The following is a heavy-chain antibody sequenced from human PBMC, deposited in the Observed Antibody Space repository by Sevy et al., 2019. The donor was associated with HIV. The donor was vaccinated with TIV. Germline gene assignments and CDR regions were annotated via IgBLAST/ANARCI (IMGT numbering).Heavy chain of an antibody. J-gene: IGHJ4*02. V-gene: IGHV5-51*01. Sequence: ASVKVSCKGSGYSFTSYWIGWVRQMPGKGLEWMGIIYPGDSDTRYSPSFQGQVTISADKSISTAYLQWSSLKASDTAMYYCARVAYCGGDCYMYFDYWGQGTLVTVSS. CDR3: ARVAYCGGDCYMYFDY. CDR1: GYSFTSYW. D-gene: IGHD2-21*02. CDR2: IYPGDSDT.